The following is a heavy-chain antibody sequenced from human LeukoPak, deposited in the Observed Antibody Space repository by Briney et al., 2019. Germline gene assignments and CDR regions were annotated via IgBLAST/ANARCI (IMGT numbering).Heavy chain of an antibody. CDR3: ARARGCSGGRCSNFDY. V-gene: IGHV3-7*01. J-gene: IGHJ4*02. Sequence: GGSLRLSCAASGFTFIGYWMSWVRQAPGKGLEWVANIKQDGSEKYYVDSLKGRFTISRDNARNSLYLQMNSLRTEDTAVYYCARARGCSGGRCSNFDYWGQGTLVAVPS. CDR2: IKQDGSEK. D-gene: IGHD2-15*01. CDR1: GFTFIGYW.